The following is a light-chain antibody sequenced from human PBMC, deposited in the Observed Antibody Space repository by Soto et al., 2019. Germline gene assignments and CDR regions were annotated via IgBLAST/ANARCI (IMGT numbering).Light chain of an antibody. V-gene: IGKV3-11*01. J-gene: IGKJ1*01. Sequence: EILLTQSPATLSLTPGERASLSWRASQSVSTYLAWYQQKPGQAPRLLIYDASNRATGIPARFRGSGSGTDFTLTISSLEPEDFAVYYCQQRSNWWTFGQGTKVDIK. CDR3: QQRSNWWT. CDR1: QSVSTY. CDR2: DAS.